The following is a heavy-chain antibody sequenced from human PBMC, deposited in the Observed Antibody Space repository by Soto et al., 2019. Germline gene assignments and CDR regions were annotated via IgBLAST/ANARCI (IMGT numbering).Heavy chain of an antibody. CDR1: GFTFNNYA. V-gene: IGHV3-23*01. J-gene: IGHJ4*02. Sequence: EVQLLDSGGGLVQPGGSLGLSCAASGFTFNNYAMNWVRQDPGMGLEWVATISNTGGGTYYADSVKGRFTISRDNSMNTLYLQMSSLRVEDTAVYYCAKERLAGNFDYWGQGTQVTVSS. CDR2: ISNTGGGT. CDR3: AKERLAGNFDY.